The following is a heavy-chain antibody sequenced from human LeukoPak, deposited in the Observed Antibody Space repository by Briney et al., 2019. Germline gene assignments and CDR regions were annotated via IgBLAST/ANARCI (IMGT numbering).Heavy chain of an antibody. D-gene: IGHD3-10*01. J-gene: IGHJ6*03. CDR3: ASRWVPGDYYYYYMDV. CDR2: IYYSGST. CDR1: GGSISSSSYY. V-gene: IGHV4-39*01. Sequence: ASETLSLTCTVSGGSISSSSYYWGWIRQPPGKGLEWLGSIYYSGSTYYNPSLKSRVTISVDTSKNQFSLKLSSVTAADTAVYYCASRWVPGDYYYYYMDVWGKGTTVTISS.